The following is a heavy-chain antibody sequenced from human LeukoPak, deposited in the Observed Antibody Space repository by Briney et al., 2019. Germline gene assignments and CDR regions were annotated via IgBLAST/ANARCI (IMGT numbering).Heavy chain of an antibody. Sequence: PWGSLRLSCAASGFTFSSYAMSWVRQAPGKGLEWVSAISGSGGSTYYADSVRGRFSISRDNSKNMLFLQVNSLRAEDTALYYCAKSYYFGSGRYTNDYWGQGTLVTVSS. V-gene: IGHV3-23*01. CDR1: GFTFSSYA. CDR2: ISGSGGST. D-gene: IGHD3-10*01. CDR3: AKSYYFGSGRYTNDY. J-gene: IGHJ4*02.